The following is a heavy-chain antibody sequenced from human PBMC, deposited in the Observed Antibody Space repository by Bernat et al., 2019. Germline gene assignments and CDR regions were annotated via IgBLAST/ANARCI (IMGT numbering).Heavy chain of an antibody. D-gene: IGHD3-22*01. CDR1: GITFSNYW. CDR3: AREGGSGYSLDY. Sequence: EVQLVESGGGLVQPGGCLRLSCGVSGITFSNYWMSWVRQALGKGLEWVANINQDGSEKHYADSVKGRFPISRDNAKNSLYVQMNSVRAEDTAVYYCAREGGSGYSLDYWGQGALATVSS. V-gene: IGHV3-7*03. J-gene: IGHJ4*02. CDR2: INQDGSEK.